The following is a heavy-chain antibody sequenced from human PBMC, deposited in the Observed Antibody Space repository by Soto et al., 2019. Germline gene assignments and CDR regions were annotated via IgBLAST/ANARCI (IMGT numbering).Heavy chain of an antibody. CDR3: ARDLPSLGYYCGMDV. D-gene: IGHD3-10*01. V-gene: IGHV4-59*01. J-gene: IGHJ6*02. CDR2: IYYSGST. CDR1: GGSISSYY. Sequence: SETLSLTCTVSGGSISSYYWSWIRQPPGKGLEWIGYIYYSGSTNYNPSLKSRVTISVDTSKNQFSLKLSSVTAADTAVYYCARDLPSLGYYCGMDVWGQGTTVTVSS.